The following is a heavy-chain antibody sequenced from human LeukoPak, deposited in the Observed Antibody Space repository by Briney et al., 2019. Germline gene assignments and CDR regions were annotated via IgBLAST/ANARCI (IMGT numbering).Heavy chain of an antibody. CDR3: AEDRYSHAFEYSDS. D-gene: IGHD5-18*01. CDR2: ISNDGSKK. J-gene: IGHJ4*02. Sequence: PGGSLRLSCAASGFTFSSYGMHWVRQAPGKGLDWVAVISNDGSKKYYADSVKGRFTISRDNSKNTLSLQVSSLRTEDTAVYYCAEDRYSHAFEYSDSWGQGTLVTVSS. CDR1: GFTFSSYG. V-gene: IGHV3-30*18.